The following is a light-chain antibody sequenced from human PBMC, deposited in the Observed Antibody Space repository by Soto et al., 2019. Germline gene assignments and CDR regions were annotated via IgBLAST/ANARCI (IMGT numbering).Light chain of an antibody. CDR3: QQYGSSRDS. Sequence: EMVLTQSPGTLSLSPGEIATLSCRASQSVSSSYLAWYQQKPGQAPRLLIYGASSRANGIPDRFSGSGSGTDFTLTISRLEPEDFAVYYCQQYGSSRDSCGQGTKLEIK. V-gene: IGKV3-20*01. J-gene: IGKJ2*03. CDR2: GAS. CDR1: QSVSSSY.